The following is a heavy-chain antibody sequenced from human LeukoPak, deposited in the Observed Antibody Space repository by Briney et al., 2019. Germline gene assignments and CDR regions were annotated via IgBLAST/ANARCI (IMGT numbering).Heavy chain of an antibody. CDR1: GYTFTGYY. CDR2: INPNSGGT. D-gene: IGHD3-16*01. V-gene: IGHV1-2*06. Sequence: ASVKVSCKASGYTFTGYYMHWVRQAPGQGLEWMGRINPNSGGTNYAEEFQGRVTMTRDTSIRPAYMELSRMRSDDTAVYYCARAEFVGLRLGEFPLWGQGTLVTVSS. J-gene: IGHJ4*02. CDR3: ARAEFVGLRLGEFPL.